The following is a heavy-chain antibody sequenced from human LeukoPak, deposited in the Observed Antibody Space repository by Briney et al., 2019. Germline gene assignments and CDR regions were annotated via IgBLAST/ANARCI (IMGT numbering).Heavy chain of an antibody. V-gene: IGHV3-21*01. CDR3: ARGDGGYDP. D-gene: IGHD2-15*01. CDR2: ISSSTYI. CDR1: GFNFSTYN. J-gene: IGHJ5*02. Sequence: GESLRLSCAASGFNFSTYNMNWVRQAPGKGLEWVSSISSSTYIYYADSVKGRFTISRDNAKNSLYLQMNSLRAEDTAVYYCARGDGGYDPWGQGTLVTVSS.